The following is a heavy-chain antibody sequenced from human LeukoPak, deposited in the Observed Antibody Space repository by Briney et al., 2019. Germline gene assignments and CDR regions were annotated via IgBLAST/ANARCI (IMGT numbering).Heavy chain of an antibody. CDR2: ITSNSRTT. CDR1: GLTFSRYT. V-gene: IGHV3-21*01. Sequence: RGSLRLSCEGSGLTFSRYTMSWVRQAPGKGLEWVSSITSNSRTTNYADSVKGRFTISRDKPKTSSFLQMPSLRAEDTALFSCAVEEWSFPFDSFDMWGTGTMVTVSS. J-gene: IGHJ3*02. CDR3: AVEEWSFPFDSFDM. D-gene: IGHD3-3*01.